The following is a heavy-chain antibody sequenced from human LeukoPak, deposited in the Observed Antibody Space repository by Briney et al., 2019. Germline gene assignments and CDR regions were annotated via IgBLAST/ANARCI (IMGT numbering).Heavy chain of an antibody. CDR3: VKEPRGYSFSFDI. V-gene: IGHV3-23*01. D-gene: IGHD5-18*01. CDR2: ISGSGSKT. J-gene: IGHJ3*02. CDR1: GFTFSTCA. Sequence: GGSLRLSCAASGFTFSTCAINWLRQAPGKGLEWVSAISGSGSKTFYADSVKGRFTISRDNPKNTLYLQMNSLRPEDTAVYYCVKEPRGYSFSFDIWGQGTMVTVSS.